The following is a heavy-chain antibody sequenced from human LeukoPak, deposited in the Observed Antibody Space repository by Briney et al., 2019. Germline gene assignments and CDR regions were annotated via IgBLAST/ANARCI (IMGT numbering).Heavy chain of an antibody. V-gene: IGHV5-51*01. CDR3: ARHSRVGSTWTHFDY. Sequence: GESLKISCKGSGYSFTSYWITWVRQMPGKGLEWMGIIYPGGSDTRSSPSFQGQVTISADKSISTAYLQWSSLKASDTAMYYCARHSRVGSTWTHFDYWGRGTLVTVSS. CDR2: IYPGGSDT. J-gene: IGHJ4*02. D-gene: IGHD3/OR15-3a*01. CDR1: GYSFTSYW.